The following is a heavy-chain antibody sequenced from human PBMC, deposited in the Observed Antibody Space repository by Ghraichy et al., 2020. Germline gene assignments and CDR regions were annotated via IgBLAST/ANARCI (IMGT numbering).Heavy chain of an antibody. CDR1: GFTFSTYS. V-gene: IGHV3-48*02. J-gene: IGHJ4*02. CDR2: ISSSSSTI. CDR3: ARDRFLGYCSGGSCYSIDY. D-gene: IGHD2-15*01. Sequence: GVLNISCAASGFTFSTYSMNWVRQAPGKGLEWVSYISSSSSTIYYADSVKGRFTISRDNAKNSLYLQMNSLRDEDTAVYYCARDRFLGYCSGGSCYSIDYWGQGTLVTVSS.